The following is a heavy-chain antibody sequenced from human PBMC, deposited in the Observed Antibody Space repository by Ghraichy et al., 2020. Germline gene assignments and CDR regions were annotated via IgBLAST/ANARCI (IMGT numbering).Heavy chain of an antibody. CDR2: ISGDGGSS. CDR3: SKDITPSSSHYYFDY. CDR1: GFTFDDYA. V-gene: IGHV3-43*02. D-gene: IGHD6-6*01. J-gene: IGHJ4*02. Sequence: SLRRSCAASGFTFDDYAMHWVRQAPGRGLEWVSLISGDGGSSYYADSVKGRFTISRDNSKNSLYLQMNSLRTEDTALYYCSKDITPSSSHYYFDYWGQGTLVTVSS.